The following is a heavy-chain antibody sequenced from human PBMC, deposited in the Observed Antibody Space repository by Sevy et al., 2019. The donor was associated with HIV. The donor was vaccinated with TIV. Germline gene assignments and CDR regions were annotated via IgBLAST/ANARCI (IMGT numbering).Heavy chain of an antibody. CDR3: AKDRKRVHNYDYIRGSRSSAFDY. J-gene: IGHJ4*02. CDR1: GFTFSSYA. D-gene: IGHD3-16*01. V-gene: IGHV3-23*01. Sequence: GGSLRLSCAASGFTFSSYAMSWVRQAPGKGLEWVSAISGSGGSTYYADSVKGRFTISRDNSKNTLYLQMNSLRAEDTAVYYCAKDRKRVHNYDYIRGSRSSAFDYWGQGTLVTVSS. CDR2: ISGSGGST.